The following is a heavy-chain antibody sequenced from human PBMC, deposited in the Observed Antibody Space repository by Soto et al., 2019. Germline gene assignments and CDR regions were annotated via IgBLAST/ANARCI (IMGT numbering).Heavy chain of an antibody. CDR3: ARPLYGDYPSFDY. CDR1: GYTFTSYA. J-gene: IGHJ4*02. CDR2: INAGNGNT. Sequence: ASVKVSCKASGYTFTSYAMHWVRQAPGQRLEWMGWINAGNGNTKYSQKFQGRVAITRDTSASTAYMELSSLRSEDTAVYYCARPLYGDYPSFDYWGQGTLVTVSS. V-gene: IGHV1-3*01. D-gene: IGHD4-17*01.